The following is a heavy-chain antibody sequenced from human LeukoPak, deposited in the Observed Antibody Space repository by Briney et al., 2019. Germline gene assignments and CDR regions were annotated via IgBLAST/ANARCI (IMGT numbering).Heavy chain of an antibody. CDR1: GYTFSDFG. D-gene: IGHD2-2*01. CDR2: ISGNNDNP. V-gene: IGHV1-18*01. CDR3: ARDGTSTDDY. J-gene: IGHJ4*02. Sequence: ASVKVSCKASGYTFSDFGINWVRQAPGQGLEWMGWISGNNDNPNYGQKFQGRFTVTTDSSTNTAYMELRNLRFDDTAVYYCARDGTSTDDYWGQGTLVTVSS.